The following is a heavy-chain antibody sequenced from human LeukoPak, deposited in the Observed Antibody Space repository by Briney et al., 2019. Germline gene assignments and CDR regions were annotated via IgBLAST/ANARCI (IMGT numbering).Heavy chain of an antibody. CDR2: IYTSGST. Sequence: SETLSLTCTVSGGSISSGSYYWSWIRQPAGKGLEWIGRIYTSGSTNYNPSLKSRVTISVDTSKNQFSLKLSSVTAADTAVYYCASTDCSSTSCYMSPFDYWGQGTLVTASS. CDR1: GGSISSGSYY. CDR3: ASTDCSSTSCYMSPFDY. V-gene: IGHV4-61*02. J-gene: IGHJ4*02. D-gene: IGHD2-2*02.